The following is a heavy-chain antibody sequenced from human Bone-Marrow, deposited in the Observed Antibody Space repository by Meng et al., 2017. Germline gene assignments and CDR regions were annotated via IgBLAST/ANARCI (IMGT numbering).Heavy chain of an antibody. Sequence: QVQVQQWGAGLLKHSETLSLTCAFYGGSFSAYDWSWIRQPPGKGLEWLGQINHSGSTNDNPSLKSRVTISIDTSRNQLSLKLSSVTAADTAVYYCRLAYCMGDCVDYWGQGTLVTVSS. V-gene: IGHV4-34*01. D-gene: IGHD2-21*01. CDR1: GGSFSAYD. CDR2: INHSGST. J-gene: IGHJ4*02. CDR3: RLAYCMGDCVDY.